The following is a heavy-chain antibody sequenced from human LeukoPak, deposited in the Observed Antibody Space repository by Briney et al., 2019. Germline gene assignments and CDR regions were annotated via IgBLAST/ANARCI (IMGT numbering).Heavy chain of an antibody. Sequence: PSETLSLTCTVSGGSISSSSYYWGWIRQPPGKGLEWIGSIYYSGSTYYNPSLKSRVTISVDTSKNQFSLKLSSVTAADTAVYYCASDQGDEFDYWGQGTLVTVSS. V-gene: IGHV4-39*07. CDR3: ASDQGDEFDY. CDR2: IYYSGST. CDR1: GGSISSSSYY. J-gene: IGHJ4*02.